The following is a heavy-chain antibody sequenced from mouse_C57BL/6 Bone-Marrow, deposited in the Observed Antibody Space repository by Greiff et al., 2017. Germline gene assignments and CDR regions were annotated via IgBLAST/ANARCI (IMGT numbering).Heavy chain of an antibody. CDR1: GYTFTDYG. Sequence: QVQLQQSGAELVRPGASVTMSCKASGYTFTDYGMHWVKQTPVHGLEWIGAIYPETGGTAYNEKFKGKAILTADKSSSTAYMELRSLTSEDSAVYYCATVLNWYFDVWGKGTTVTVSA. CDR3: ATVLNWYFDV. J-gene: IGHJ1*03. V-gene: IGHV1-15*01. CDR2: IYPETGGT. D-gene: IGHD6-1*01.